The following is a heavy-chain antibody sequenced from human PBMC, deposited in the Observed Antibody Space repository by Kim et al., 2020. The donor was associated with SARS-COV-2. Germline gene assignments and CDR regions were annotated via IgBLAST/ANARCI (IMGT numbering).Heavy chain of an antibody. J-gene: IGHJ4*02. CDR2: INRDGSEK. CDR1: GFTFSSYC. Sequence: GGSLRLSCAASGFTFSSYCMSWVRQAPGKGLEWVANINRDGSEKFYVDSVKGRFTISRDNSKNSLYLQMNSLRAEDTAVYYCAREGTRMFGVFDYLGQGTPVTVSS. D-gene: IGHD3-10*02. CDR3: AREGTRMFGVFDY. V-gene: IGHV3-7*03.